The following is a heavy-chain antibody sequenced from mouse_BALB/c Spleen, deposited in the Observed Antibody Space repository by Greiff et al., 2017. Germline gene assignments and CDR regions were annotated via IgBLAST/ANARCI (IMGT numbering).Heavy chain of an antibody. V-gene: IGHV1S127*01. CDR3: TRGGTGRYAMDY. CDR1: GYTFTSYW. D-gene: IGHD3-3*01. J-gene: IGHJ4*01. Sequence: VQLQQSGAELVKPGASVKMSCKASGYTFTSYWMHWVKQRPGQGLEWIGVIDPSDSYTSSNQKFKGKATLTVDTSSSTAYMQLSSLTSEDSAVYYCTRGGTGRYAMDYWGQGTSVTVSS. CDR2: IDPSDSYT.